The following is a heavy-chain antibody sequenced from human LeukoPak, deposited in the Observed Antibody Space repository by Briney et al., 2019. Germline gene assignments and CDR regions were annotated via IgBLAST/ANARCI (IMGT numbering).Heavy chain of an antibody. J-gene: IGHJ4*02. Sequence: SETLSLTCAVYGGSFSGYYWSWIRQSPGKGLEWIGEINHRGSTNYNPSLKSRVTISVDTSKNQFSLKLSSVTAADTAVYYCARQNYGAAPLRYWGQGTLVTVSS. CDR1: GGSFSGYY. V-gene: IGHV4-34*01. CDR2: INHRGST. CDR3: ARQNYGAAPLRY. D-gene: IGHD4/OR15-4a*01.